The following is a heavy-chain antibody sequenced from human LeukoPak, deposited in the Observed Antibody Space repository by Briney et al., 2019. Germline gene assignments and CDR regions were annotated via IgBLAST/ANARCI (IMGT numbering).Heavy chain of an antibody. V-gene: IGHV1-24*01. J-gene: IGHJ4*02. Sequence: ASVKVSCKVSGDTLTELSTHWVRQAPGKGLEWMGGFDPEHGEMIYAQKLQGRVTMTGDRSTDTAYMELSSLRSEDTAVYYCATGGPWDLLKYWGQGTLVTVSP. D-gene: IGHD3-9*01. CDR3: ATGGPWDLLKY. CDR1: GDTLTELS. CDR2: FDPEHGEM.